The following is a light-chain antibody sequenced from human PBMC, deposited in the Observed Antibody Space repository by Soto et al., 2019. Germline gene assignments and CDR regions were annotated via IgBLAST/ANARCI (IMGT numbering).Light chain of an antibody. V-gene: IGLV8-61*01. CDR1: SGSVSTNYY. J-gene: IGLJ3*02. CDR3: ALYMGSGVSV. Sequence: QAVVTQEPSFSASPGETVTLTCGLSSGSVSTNYYPSWYQQTPGQAPRTLIYNTDTHSSGVPDRFSGSILGNKAALTITGAQAEDESDYYCALYMGSGVSVFGGGTKVTVL. CDR2: NTD.